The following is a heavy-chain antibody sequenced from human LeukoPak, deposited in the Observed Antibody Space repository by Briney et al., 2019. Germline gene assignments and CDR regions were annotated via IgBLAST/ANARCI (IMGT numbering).Heavy chain of an antibody. V-gene: IGHV3-7*01. CDR3: TRDDTVTTRVGFID. Sequence: PGGSLRLSCEASGFTFSNSVMSWVRQAPGKGLEWVANIKQDGSEEYYVDSVKGRFTISRDNTKNSLYLQMNSLRAEDTAVYYCTRDDTVTTRVGFIDWGQGTLVTVSS. CDR2: IKQDGSEE. J-gene: IGHJ4*02. D-gene: IGHD4-17*01. CDR1: GFTFSNSV.